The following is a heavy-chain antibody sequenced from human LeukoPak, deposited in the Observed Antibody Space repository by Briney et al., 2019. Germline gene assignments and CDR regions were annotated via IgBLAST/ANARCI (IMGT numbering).Heavy chain of an antibody. Sequence: GESLQISCQASGSSFTSYWIGWVRQMPGKGLEWMGIIYPGDSDTTYSPSFQGQVTISADKSISTAYLQWSSLKASDTAMYCARQRPGYYDSSGYHYLPPDFGYWGQGTLVTVSS. CDR1: GSSFTSYW. CDR2: IYPGDSDT. J-gene: IGHJ4*02. CDR3: ARQRPGYYDSSGYHYLPPDFGY. V-gene: IGHV5-51*01. D-gene: IGHD3-22*01.